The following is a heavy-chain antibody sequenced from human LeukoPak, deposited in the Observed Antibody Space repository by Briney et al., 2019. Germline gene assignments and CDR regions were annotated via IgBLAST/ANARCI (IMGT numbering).Heavy chain of an antibody. CDR3: ARPYYDSSGPYFDY. CDR1: GFTFSSYW. D-gene: IGHD3-22*01. Sequence: PGGSLRLSCAASGFTFSSYWMHWVRQAPGKGLVWVSRINSDGSSTSYVDSVNGRFTISRDSAKNTLYLQMNSLRADDTAVYYCARPYYDSSGPYFDYWGQGTLVTVSS. V-gene: IGHV3-74*01. J-gene: IGHJ4*02. CDR2: INSDGSST.